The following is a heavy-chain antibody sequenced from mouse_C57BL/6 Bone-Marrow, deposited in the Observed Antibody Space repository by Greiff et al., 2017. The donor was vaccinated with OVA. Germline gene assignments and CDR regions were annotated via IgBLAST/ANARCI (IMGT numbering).Heavy chain of an antibody. CDR3: ARGAMDY. CDR2: ISDGGSYT. CDR1: GFTFSSYA. Sequence: EVQGVESGGGLVKPGGSLKLSCAASGFTFSSYAMSWVRQTPEKRLEWVATISDGGSYTYYPDNVKGRVTISRDNAKNNLYLQMSHLKSEDTAMYYCARGAMDYWGQGTSVTVSS. V-gene: IGHV5-4*01. J-gene: IGHJ4*01.